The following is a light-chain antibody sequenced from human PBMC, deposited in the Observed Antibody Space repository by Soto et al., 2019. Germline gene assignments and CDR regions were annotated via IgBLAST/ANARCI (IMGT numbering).Light chain of an antibody. CDR3: QQYGSSGT. CDR1: QSVTNNY. Sequence: EIVLTQSPASLCLSPGERATLPCRASQSVTNNYLAWYQQKPGQAPRLLIYGASNRATGIPDRFSGSGSGTDFTLTISRLEPEDFAVYYCQQYGSSGTFGQGTKVDIK. V-gene: IGKV3-20*01. J-gene: IGKJ1*01. CDR2: GAS.